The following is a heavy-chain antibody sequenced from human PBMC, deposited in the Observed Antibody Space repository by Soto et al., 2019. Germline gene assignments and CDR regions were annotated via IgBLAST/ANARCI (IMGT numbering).Heavy chain of an antibody. CDR1: GYTFTSYG. CDR3: ARDSMTTVPNYYYGMDV. J-gene: IGHJ6*02. Sequence: QVQLVQSGAEVKKPGASVKVSGKASGYTFTSYGISWVRQAPGQGLEWMGWISAYNGNTNYAQKLQGRVTMTTDTSTSTAYMELRSLRSDDTAVYYCARDSMTTVPNYYYGMDVWGQGTTVTVSS. D-gene: IGHD4-17*01. V-gene: IGHV1-18*01. CDR2: ISAYNGNT.